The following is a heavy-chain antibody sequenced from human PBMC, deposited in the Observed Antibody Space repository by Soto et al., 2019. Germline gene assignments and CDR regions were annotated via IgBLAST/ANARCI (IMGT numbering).Heavy chain of an antibody. CDR1: GYTFTNYG. CDR2: ISGYNGNP. J-gene: IGHJ6*02. V-gene: IGHV1-18*01. Sequence: QVQLVQSGAEVKKPGASVTVSCKASGYTFTNYGFSWVRQAPGQGLEWMGWISGYNGNPKYAEKFQNRVTMTTDTSTNTAHMELRSLRSDDTAVYYCAREGQAPYYYYGMDVWGQGTAVTVSS. CDR3: AREGQAPYYYYGMDV.